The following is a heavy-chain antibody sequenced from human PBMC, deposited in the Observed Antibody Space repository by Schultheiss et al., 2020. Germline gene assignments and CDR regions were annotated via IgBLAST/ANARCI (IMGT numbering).Heavy chain of an antibody. CDR1: GFTFSSSW. D-gene: IGHD2-2*01. CDR2: IKCDGSEK. V-gene: IGHV3-52*01. CDR3: VRGGVVVPAASAIGFDP. J-gene: IGHJ5*02. Sequence: GGSLRLSCAASGFTFSSSWMHWVCQAPEKGLEWVADIKCDGSEKYYVDSVKGRLTISRDNAKNSLYLQVNSLRAEDMTVYYCVRGGVVVPAASAIGFDPWGQGTLVNVSS.